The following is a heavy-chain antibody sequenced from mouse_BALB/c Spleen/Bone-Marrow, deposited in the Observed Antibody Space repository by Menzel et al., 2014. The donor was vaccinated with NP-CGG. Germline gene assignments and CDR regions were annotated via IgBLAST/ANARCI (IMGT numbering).Heavy chain of an antibody. V-gene: IGHV2-9*02. J-gene: IGHJ4*01. Sequence: VMLVESGPGLVAPSQSLSITCTVSGFSLTSYGVNWVRQPPGKGLEWLGVIWAGGSTNYNSDLMSRLSISKDNSKSQVFLKMNSLQSDDTAMYYCARGHNYHYEAMDYWGQGTSVTVSA. CDR2: IWAGGST. CDR3: ARGHNYHYEAMDY. D-gene: IGHD1-1*01. CDR1: GFSLTSYG.